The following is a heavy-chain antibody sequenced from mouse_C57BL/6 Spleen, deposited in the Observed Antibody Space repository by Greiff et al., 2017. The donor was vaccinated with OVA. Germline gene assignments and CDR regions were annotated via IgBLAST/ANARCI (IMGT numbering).Heavy chain of an antibody. D-gene: IGHD2-5*01. CDR2: IHPSDSDT. Sequence: QVQLKQPGAELVKPGASVKVSCKASGYTFTSYWMHWVKQRPGQGLEWIGRIHPSDSDTNYNQKFKGKATLTVDKSSSTAYMQLSSLTSEDSAVYYCAILTYYSNYVGYFDVWGTGTTVTVSS. CDR3: AILTYYSNYVGYFDV. CDR1: GYTFTSYW. V-gene: IGHV1-74*01. J-gene: IGHJ1*03.